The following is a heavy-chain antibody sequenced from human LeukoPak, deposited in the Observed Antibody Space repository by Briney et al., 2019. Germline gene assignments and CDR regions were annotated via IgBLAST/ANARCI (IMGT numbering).Heavy chain of an antibody. CDR2: IIPIFGTA. CDR1: RGTFSNYA. CDR3: ASTSGPHYYDSSGYYGAFDI. Sequence: TVNVSCKPSRGTFSNYAISLVRLAPGQRLEWIGGIIPIFGTANYAQKFQRRVTITTDESTSTAYMELSSLTSEDTAVYYCASTSGPHYYDSSGYYGAFDIWGQGTMVTVSS. J-gene: IGHJ3*02. D-gene: IGHD3-22*01. V-gene: IGHV1-69*05.